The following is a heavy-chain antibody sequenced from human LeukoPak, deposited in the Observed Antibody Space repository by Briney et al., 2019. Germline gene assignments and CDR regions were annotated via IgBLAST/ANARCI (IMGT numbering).Heavy chain of an antibody. D-gene: IGHD5-12*01. CDR3: ARNENSGWGYFDY. Sequence: GGSLRLSCAASGFIFSNAWMNWVRQAPGKGLEWVGHIKSDTDGGTTDYAAPVKGRFVISRDDSENTLYLQMNSLRAEDTAVYYCARNENSGWGYFDYWGQGTLVTVSS. CDR2: IKSDTDGGTT. J-gene: IGHJ4*02. CDR1: GFIFSNAW. V-gene: IGHV3-15*07.